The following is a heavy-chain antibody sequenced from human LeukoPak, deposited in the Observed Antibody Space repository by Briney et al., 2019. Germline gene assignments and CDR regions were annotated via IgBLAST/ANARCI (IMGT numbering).Heavy chain of an antibody. D-gene: IGHD2-2*01. CDR3: AKELFDTRVGGAFDI. Sequence: PGGSLRLSCAASGFTVGSGRRMSWVRQAPGKGLEWVSAISGSGGSTYYADSVKGRFTISRDNSKNTLYLQMNSLRAEDTAVYYCAKELFDTRVGGAFDIWGQGTMVTVSS. J-gene: IGHJ3*02. CDR2: ISGSGGST. CDR1: GFTVGSGRR. V-gene: IGHV3-23*01.